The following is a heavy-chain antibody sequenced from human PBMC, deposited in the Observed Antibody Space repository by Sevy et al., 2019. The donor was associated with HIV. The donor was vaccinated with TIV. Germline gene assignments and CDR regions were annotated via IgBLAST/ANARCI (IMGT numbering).Heavy chain of an antibody. D-gene: IGHD6-6*01. CDR1: GGSISSYY. CDR2: IYYSGST. V-gene: IGHV4-59*01. Sequence: SETLSLTCTVSGGSISSYYWSWIRQPPGKGLEWIGYIYYSGSTNYNPSLKSRVTISVDTSKNQFSLKLSSVTAADTAGYYCARYRSSSSMGNWFDPWGQGTLVTVSS. J-gene: IGHJ5*02. CDR3: ARYRSSSSMGNWFDP.